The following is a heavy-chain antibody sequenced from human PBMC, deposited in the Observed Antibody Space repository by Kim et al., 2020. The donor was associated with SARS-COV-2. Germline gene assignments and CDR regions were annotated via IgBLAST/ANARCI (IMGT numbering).Heavy chain of an antibody. CDR2: LYSDGTTT. D-gene: IGHD3-16*01. Sequence: GGSLRLSCEVSGLNVSSNYMTWVRQAPGKGLEWVSLLYSDGTTTDYADSVRGRFTISRDGSRNTLHLQLHNLRPEDSAVYYCARGGDLFHPWGQGTLVTVSS. CDR3: ARGGDLFHP. J-gene: IGHJ5*02. CDR1: GLNVSSNY. V-gene: IGHV3-53*01.